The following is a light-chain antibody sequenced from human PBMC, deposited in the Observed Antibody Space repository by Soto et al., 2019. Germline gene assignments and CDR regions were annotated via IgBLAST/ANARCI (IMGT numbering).Light chain of an antibody. J-gene: IGLJ1*01. CDR2: EVE. V-gene: IGLV2-14*01. Sequence: QSALTHPASVSWSPGHSITISCTGSGRDIGAYNYVSWYQQHPGKAPKLIIYEVENRPSGVSNRFSASKSAFTASLTISGLQAEEEADYYCSSYTTSYFYVFGPGTKVTVL. CDR3: SSYTTSYFYV. CDR1: GRDIGAYNY.